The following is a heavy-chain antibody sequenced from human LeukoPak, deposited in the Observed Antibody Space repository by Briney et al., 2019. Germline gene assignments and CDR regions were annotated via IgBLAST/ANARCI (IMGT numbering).Heavy chain of an antibody. D-gene: IGHD3-22*01. J-gene: IGHJ4*02. CDR1: GYSISSGYY. CDR3: ARDEVDYYDSSGYFLYGNY. V-gene: IGHV4-38-2*02. CDR2: IYHSGST. Sequence: SETLSLTCTVSGYSISSGYYWGWIRQPPGEGLEWIGSIYHSGSTYYNPSLKSRVTISVDTSKNQFSLKLTSVTAADTAVYYCARDEVDYYDSSGYFLYGNYWGQGTLVTVSS.